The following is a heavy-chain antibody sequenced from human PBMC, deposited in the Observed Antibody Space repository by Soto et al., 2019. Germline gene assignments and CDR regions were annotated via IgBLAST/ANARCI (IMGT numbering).Heavy chain of an antibody. V-gene: IGHV4-59*01. CDR1: GGSISSYY. Sequence: SETLSLTCTVSGGSISSYYWSWIWQPPGKGLEWIGYIYYSGSTNYNPSLKSRVTISVDTSKNQFSLKLSSVTAADTAVYYCAREEAAADDYYDSSGFDYWGQGTLVTVS. CDR3: AREEAAADDYYDSSGFDY. CDR2: IYYSGST. J-gene: IGHJ4*02. D-gene: IGHD3-22*01.